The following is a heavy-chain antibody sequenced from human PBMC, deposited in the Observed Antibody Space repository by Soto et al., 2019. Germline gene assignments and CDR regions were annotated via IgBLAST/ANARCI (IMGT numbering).Heavy chain of an antibody. V-gene: IGHV1-3*01. CDR3: ASSYSNYALIDYYYYGMDV. CDR2: INAGNGNT. D-gene: IGHD4-4*01. J-gene: IGHJ6*02. CDR1: GYTFTSYA. Sequence: QVQLVQSGAEVKKPGASVKVSCKASGYTFTSYAMHWVRQAPGQRLEWMGWINAGNGNTKYSQKFQGRVTXTXDXTASTAYMELSSLRSEDTAVYYCASSYSNYALIDYYYYGMDVWGQGTTVTVSS.